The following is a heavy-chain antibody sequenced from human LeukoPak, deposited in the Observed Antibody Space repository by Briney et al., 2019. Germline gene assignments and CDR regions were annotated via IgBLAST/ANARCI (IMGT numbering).Heavy chain of an antibody. CDR1: GFTFDSYA. CDR2: ISGSGDST. J-gene: IGHJ4*02. D-gene: IGHD4-11*01. CDR3: AKADDYSNYESDYFNY. V-gene: IGHV3-23*01. Sequence: GGSLRLSCAASGFTFDSYAMSWVRQAPGKGLEWVSVISGSGDSTYYADSVKGRFTISRDNSKNTLYLQMNSLRAEDTAVYYCAKADDYSNYESDYFNYWGQGTLVTVPS.